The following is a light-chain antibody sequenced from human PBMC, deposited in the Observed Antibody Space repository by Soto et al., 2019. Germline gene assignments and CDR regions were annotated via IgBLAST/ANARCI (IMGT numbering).Light chain of an antibody. CDR2: SNN. CDR3: AAWDDSLNVLV. J-gene: IGLJ2*01. CDR1: SSNIGSKS. Sequence: QSVLTQPPSVSGTPGQRVNMSCSGSSSNIGSKSVSWYQHLPQTAPKLLIYSNNQPPSGVPGRFSGSKSGTSASLAISGLQSDDETQYYCAAWDDSLNVLVFGGGTKLTVL. V-gene: IGLV1-44*01.